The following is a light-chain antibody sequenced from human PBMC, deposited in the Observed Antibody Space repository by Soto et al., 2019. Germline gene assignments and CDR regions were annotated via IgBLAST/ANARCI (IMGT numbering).Light chain of an antibody. CDR1: SRDVGGYNY. Sequence: QSALTQPASVSGSPGQSITISCTGTSRDVGGYNYVSWYQQHPGKAPKLMIYDVSNRPSGVSNRFSGSKSGNTASLTISGLQAEDEGDYYCSSYVSTNTRIFGGGTQLTVL. V-gene: IGLV2-14*01. J-gene: IGLJ2*01. CDR2: DVS. CDR3: SSYVSTNTRI.